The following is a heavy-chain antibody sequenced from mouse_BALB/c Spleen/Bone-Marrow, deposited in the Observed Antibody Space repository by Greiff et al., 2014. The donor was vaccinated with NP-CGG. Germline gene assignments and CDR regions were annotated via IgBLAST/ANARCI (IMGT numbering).Heavy chain of an antibody. CDR2: IYPGDSDT. Sequence: EVQLQQSGTVLARPGASVKMSCKASGYSFTSYWIHWVKQRPGQGLEWIGAIYPGDSDTSFNQKFKDKAKLTAVTSASTAYMELSSVTNEDSAVYFCTRRTATLGYLGQGTTLTVSS. CDR3: TRRTATLGY. V-gene: IGHV1-5*01. D-gene: IGHD1-2*01. J-gene: IGHJ2*01. CDR1: GYSFTSYW.